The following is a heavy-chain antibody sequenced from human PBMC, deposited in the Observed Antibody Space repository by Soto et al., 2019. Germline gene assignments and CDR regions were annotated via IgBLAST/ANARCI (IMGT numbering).Heavy chain of an antibody. CDR1: GDSVSRTSVA. Sequence: QVQLHQSGPGLVKPSQTLSLTCAISGDSVSRTSVAWNWIRQSPSRGLEWVGRTYYRSKWNSEYAVSVKGRITIYQATSKSQLSQQLDSLTPVDTAVYYCVRGQFSAFDSWGQGTMVTVSS. V-gene: IGHV6-1*01. J-gene: IGHJ4*02. CDR2: TYYRSKWNS. CDR3: VRGQFSAFDS.